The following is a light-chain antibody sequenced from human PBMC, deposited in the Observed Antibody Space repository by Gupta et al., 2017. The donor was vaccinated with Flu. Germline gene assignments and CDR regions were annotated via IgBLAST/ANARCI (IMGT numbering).Light chain of an antibody. V-gene: IGLV2-14*01. CDR1: SSDVGSYNN. CDR3: SSYTSNTALYA. CDR2: EVS. Sequence: SSDVGSYNNVSWYLQHPGKAPKLMIYEVSNRPSGVSNRISGSKSGNTASLTISGLQVEDEADYFCSSYTSNTALYAFGTGTKVTVL. J-gene: IGLJ1*01.